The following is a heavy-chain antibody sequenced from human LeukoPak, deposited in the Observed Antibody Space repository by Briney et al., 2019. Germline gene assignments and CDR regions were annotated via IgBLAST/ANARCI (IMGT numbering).Heavy chain of an antibody. CDR2: IKSKTDGETT. CDR3: ITDPAPGPRGFDY. V-gene: IGHV3-15*01. J-gene: IGHJ4*02. CDR1: GFTFSHAW. Sequence: PGGSLRLSCAASGFTFSHAWMSWVRQAPGKGLEWVGRIKSKTDGETTDSAAPVKGRFIISRDDSKNTLYLQMNSLKTEDTAVYYCITDPAPGPRGFDYWGQGTLVTVSS. D-gene: IGHD1-7*01.